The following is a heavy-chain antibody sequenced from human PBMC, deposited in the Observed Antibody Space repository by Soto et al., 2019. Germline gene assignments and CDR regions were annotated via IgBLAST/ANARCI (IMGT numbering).Heavy chain of an antibody. J-gene: IGHJ6*02. V-gene: IGHV3-72*01. CDR1: GFAFSDHY. CDR2: IRNKANFYAT. CDR3: TRVRLFPTIPKPGMDV. D-gene: IGHD2-2*01. Sequence: GGSLRLSCAASGFAFSDHYMDWVRQAPGKDLEWVGRIRNKANFYATEYAASVKGRFSISRDDSKNSLYLQMNRLKIEDTATYYCTRVRLFPTIPKPGMDVWGQGTTVTVSS.